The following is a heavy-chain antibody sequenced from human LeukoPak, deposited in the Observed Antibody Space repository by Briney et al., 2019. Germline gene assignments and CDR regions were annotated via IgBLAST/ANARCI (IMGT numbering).Heavy chain of an antibody. D-gene: IGHD1-26*01. V-gene: IGHV1-69*01. CDR2: INPIFGKA. Sequence: SVKVSCKASGGTPSSYAISWVRQAPGQGLEWMGGINPIFGKANYPQKFQGRVTLTPEESTSTAYMELSSRRSEDTAVYNCARDRRVGATHNWFDPWGQGTLVTVSS. CDR3: ARDRRVGATHNWFDP. J-gene: IGHJ5*02. CDR1: GGTPSSYA.